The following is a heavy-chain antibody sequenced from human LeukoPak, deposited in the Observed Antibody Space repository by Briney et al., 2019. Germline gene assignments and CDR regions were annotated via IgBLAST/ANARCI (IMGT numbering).Heavy chain of an antibody. CDR1: VGSISSSSYY. CDR3: ARQLVAAADHFDY. J-gene: IGHJ4*02. D-gene: IGHD6-13*01. V-gene: IGHV4-39*01. Sequence: TETLSLTCTVSVGSISSSSYYWGWIRQPPGKGLEWIGSIYYSGSTYYNPSLKSRVTISVDTSKNQFSLKLSSVTAADTAVYYCARQLVAAADHFDYWGQGTLVTVSS. CDR2: IYYSGST.